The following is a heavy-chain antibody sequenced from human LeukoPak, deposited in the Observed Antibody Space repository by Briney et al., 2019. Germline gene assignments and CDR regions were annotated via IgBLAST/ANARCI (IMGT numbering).Heavy chain of an antibody. Sequence: GGSLRLSCAASGFTFNSYALSWVRQAPGKGLEWVSTIGGGGENTYYADSAKGRFTISRDSSKNTVYLHMKSLRAEDTAVYFCAKVLTGSQDYWGQGTLVTVTS. CDR2: IGGGGENT. CDR3: AKVLTGSQDY. V-gene: IGHV3-23*01. D-gene: IGHD1-14*01. J-gene: IGHJ4*02. CDR1: GFTFNSYA.